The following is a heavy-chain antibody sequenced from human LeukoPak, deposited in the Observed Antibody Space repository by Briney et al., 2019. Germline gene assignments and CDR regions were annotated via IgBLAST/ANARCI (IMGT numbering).Heavy chain of an antibody. CDR1: GFTFSSYA. Sequence: GSLRLSCAASGFTFSSYAMSWVRQAPGKGLEWVSAISGSGGSTYYADSVKGRFTISGDNSKNTLYLQMNSLRAEDTAVYYCAKEKYGVDAFDIWGQGTMVTVSS. CDR3: AKEKYGVDAFDI. V-gene: IGHV3-23*01. D-gene: IGHD4-17*01. CDR2: ISGSGGST. J-gene: IGHJ3*02.